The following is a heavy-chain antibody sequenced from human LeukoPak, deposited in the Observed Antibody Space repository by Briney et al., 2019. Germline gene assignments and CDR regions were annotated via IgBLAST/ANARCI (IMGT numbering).Heavy chain of an antibody. D-gene: IGHD5-18*01. CDR2: ISSSSSTI. V-gene: IGHV3-48*01. J-gene: IGHJ4*02. CDR1: GFTFSSYS. Sequence: PGGSLRLSCAASGFTFSSYSMNWVRQAPGKGLEWVSYISSSSSTIYYADSVKGRFTISRDNAKNSLYLQMNSLRAEDTAVYYCARDFERGYSYGSFDYWGQGTLVTVSS. CDR3: ARDFERGYSYGSFDY.